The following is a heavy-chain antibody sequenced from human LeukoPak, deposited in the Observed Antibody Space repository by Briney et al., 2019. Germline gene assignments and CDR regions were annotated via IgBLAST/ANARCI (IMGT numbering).Heavy chain of an antibody. V-gene: IGHV4-4*02. D-gene: IGHD6-19*01. J-gene: IGHJ5*02. CDR1: GGSISSSNW. CDR2: IYYSGST. Sequence: SGTLSLTCAVSGGSISSSNWWSWVRQPPGKGLEWIGSIYYSGSTYYNPSLKSRVTISVDTSKNQFSLKLRSVTAADTAVYYCARPRTRLAWFDPWGQGTLVTVSS. CDR3: ARPRTRLAWFDP.